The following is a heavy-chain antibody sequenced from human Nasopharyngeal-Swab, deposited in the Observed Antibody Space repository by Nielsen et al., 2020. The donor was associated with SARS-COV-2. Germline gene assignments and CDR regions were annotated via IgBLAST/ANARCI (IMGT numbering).Heavy chain of an antibody. J-gene: IGHJ4*02. CDR1: GGSISSGSYY. V-gene: IGHV4-61*02. Sequence: LRLSCTVSGGSISSGSYYWSWIRQPAGKGLEWIGRIYTSGSTNYNPSLKSRVTISVDTSKNQFSLKLSSVTAADTAVYYCAREGALVPAAMTYYVDYWGQGTLVTVSS. CDR2: IYTSGST. D-gene: IGHD2-2*01. CDR3: AREGALVPAAMTYYVDY.